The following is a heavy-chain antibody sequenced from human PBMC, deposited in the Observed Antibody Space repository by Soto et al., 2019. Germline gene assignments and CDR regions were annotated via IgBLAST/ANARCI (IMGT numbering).Heavy chain of an antibody. D-gene: IGHD3-10*01. J-gene: IGHJ6*02. Sequence: QVQLVESGGGVVQPGRSLRLSCAASEFTFSNYGMHWVRQAPGKGLEWVAVILNDGSNRYHADSVKDRFTISRDNSKNTLYLHMNSQRVEDTAVYYCARDDEYSGNGMDVWGQGTTVTVS. CDR3: ARDDEYSGNGMDV. CDR1: EFTFSNYG. CDR2: ILNDGSNR. V-gene: IGHV3-33*01.